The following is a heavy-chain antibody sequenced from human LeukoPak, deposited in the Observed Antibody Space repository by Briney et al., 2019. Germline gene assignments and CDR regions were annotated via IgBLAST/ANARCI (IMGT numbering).Heavy chain of an antibody. D-gene: IGHD2-15*01. Sequence: TSETLSLTCTVSGGSISSYYWSWIRQPPGKGLEWIGYIYYSGSTNYNPSLKSRVTISVDTSKDQFSLKLSSVTAADTAVYYCARDGYCSGGSCYSIEGNYYMDIWGKGTTVTVSS. CDR1: GGSISSYY. V-gene: IGHV4-59*01. CDR3: ARDGYCSGGSCYSIEGNYYMDI. J-gene: IGHJ6*03. CDR2: IYYSGST.